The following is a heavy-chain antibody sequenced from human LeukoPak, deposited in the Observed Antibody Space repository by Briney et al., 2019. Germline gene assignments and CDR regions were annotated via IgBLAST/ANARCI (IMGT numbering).Heavy chain of an antibody. Sequence: SETLSLTCTVSGGSISSYYWSWIRQPPGKGLEWIGYIYYSGSTSYSLSLKSRVTISVDTSKNQFSLKLSSVTAADTAVYYCARTGLYGSGSFDYWGQGTLVTVSS. J-gene: IGHJ4*02. V-gene: IGHV4-59*08. D-gene: IGHD3-10*01. CDR1: GGSISSYY. CDR3: ARTGLYGSGSFDY. CDR2: IYYSGST.